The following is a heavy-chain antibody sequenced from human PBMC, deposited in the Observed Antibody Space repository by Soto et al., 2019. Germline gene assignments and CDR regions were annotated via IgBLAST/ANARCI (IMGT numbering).Heavy chain of an antibody. CDR2: IIPIFGTA. CDR1: GGTFSSYA. CDR3: ARAEGGTIFGVVIIGTYGMDV. Sequence: QVQLVQSGAEVKKPGSSVKVSCKASGGTFSSYAISWVRQAPGQGLEWLGGIIPIFGTANYAQKFQGRVTITADESTSTAYMELSSLRSEDTAVYYCARAEGGTIFGVVIIGTYGMDVWGQGTTVTVFS. D-gene: IGHD3-3*01. J-gene: IGHJ6*02. V-gene: IGHV1-69*01.